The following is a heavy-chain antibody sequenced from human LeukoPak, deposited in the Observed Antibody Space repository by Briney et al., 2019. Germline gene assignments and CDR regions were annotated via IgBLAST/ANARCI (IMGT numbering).Heavy chain of an antibody. CDR2: IRQGENEI. J-gene: IGHJ3*02. V-gene: IGHV3-7*01. CDR3: ARSATVWSGYFGSFDI. D-gene: IGHD3-3*01. Sequence: SGGSLTLSCAASGFTFSNSWMTWARQAPGGGGEGVANIRQGENEICYVDSVKGRFTFSQDKEQDALSLQMNGRRAEGTVLHYCARSATVWSGYFGSFDIRGQGTMVTVSP. CDR1: GFTFSNSW.